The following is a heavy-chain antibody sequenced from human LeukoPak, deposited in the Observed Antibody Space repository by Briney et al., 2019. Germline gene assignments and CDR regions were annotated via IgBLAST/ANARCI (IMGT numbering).Heavy chain of an antibody. Sequence: GSSVKVSCKASGGTFSSYAISWVRQAPGQGLEWMGGIIPIFGTANYAQKFQGRVTITTDEPTSTAYMELSSLRSEDTAVYYCARGARYYDFWSGYPRSNWFDPWGQGTLVTVSS. V-gene: IGHV1-69*05. CDR1: GGTFSSYA. J-gene: IGHJ5*02. CDR2: IIPIFGTA. CDR3: ARGARYYDFWSGYPRSNWFDP. D-gene: IGHD3-3*01.